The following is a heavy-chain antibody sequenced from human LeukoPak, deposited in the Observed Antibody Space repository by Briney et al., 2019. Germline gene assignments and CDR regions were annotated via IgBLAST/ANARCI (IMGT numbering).Heavy chain of an antibody. Sequence: SETLSLTCTVSGGSISSSNYYWGWIRQPPGKGLDWIGSIYYSGSTYYNPSLKSRVTISVDTSKNQFSLNLSSVTAADTAVYYCARTDWGSSPAPIDYWGQGTLVTVSS. D-gene: IGHD6-13*01. CDR1: GGSISSSNYY. CDR2: IYYSGST. V-gene: IGHV4-39*07. CDR3: ARTDWGSSPAPIDY. J-gene: IGHJ4*02.